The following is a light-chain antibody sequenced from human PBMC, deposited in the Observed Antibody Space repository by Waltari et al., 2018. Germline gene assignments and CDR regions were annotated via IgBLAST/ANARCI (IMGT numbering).Light chain of an antibody. CDR3: QQYSNWPPIT. CDR1: QSVSTN. CDR2: GAS. J-gene: IGKJ5*01. V-gene: IGKV3-15*01. Sequence: VMTHSPATLSVSPGERVTLSCRASQSVSTNLAWYQQKPGQAPRLLIDGASTRATGTPARFSGSGSGTEFTLTISSLQSEDFAVYYCQQYSNWPPITFGQGTRLEIK.